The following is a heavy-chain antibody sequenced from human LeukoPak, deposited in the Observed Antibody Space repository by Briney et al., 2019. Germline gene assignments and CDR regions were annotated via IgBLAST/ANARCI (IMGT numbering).Heavy chain of an antibody. V-gene: IGHV3-66*01. CDR1: GFTVSNNY. J-gene: IGHJ6*02. D-gene: IGHD3-3*01. Sequence: GGSLRLSCAASGFTVSNNYMMWVRQAPGKGLEWVSLIYSGGNTHYAGSVRGRFTISRDNSKNTLYLQMNSLRAEDTAVYYCAAYYDFWSGQGGLYYGMDVWGQGTTVTVSS. CDR2: IYSGGNT. CDR3: AAYYDFWSGQGGLYYGMDV.